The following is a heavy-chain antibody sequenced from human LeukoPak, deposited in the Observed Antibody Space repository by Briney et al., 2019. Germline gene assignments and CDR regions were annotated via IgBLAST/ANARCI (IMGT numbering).Heavy chain of an antibody. D-gene: IGHD3-22*01. J-gene: IGHJ4*02. CDR2: ISGRGVSI. V-gene: IGHV3-23*01. CDR3: AKQNYYDSSGYRPIVDY. CDR1: GFTFSSYA. Sequence: PGGSLRLSCAASGFTFSSYAMTWVRQAPGKGLEWVSTISGRGVSIYYADSARGRFTISRDNSKNTLYLQMNSLRAEDTAVYYCAKQNYYDSSGYRPIVDYWGQGALVIVSS.